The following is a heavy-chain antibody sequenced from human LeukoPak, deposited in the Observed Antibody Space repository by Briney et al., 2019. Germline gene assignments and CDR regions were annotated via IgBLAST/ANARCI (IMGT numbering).Heavy chain of an antibody. V-gene: IGHV3-23*01. D-gene: IGHD3-22*01. CDR3: AKTHSSGYFRGLDAFDI. CDR1: GFTFSSYA. Sequence: PGGSLRLSCAASGFTFSSYAMSWVRQAPGKGLEWVSAISGSGGSTYHADSVKGRFTISRDNSKNTLYLQMNSLRAEDTAVYYCAKTHSSGYFRGLDAFDIWGQGTMVTVSS. CDR2: ISGSGGST. J-gene: IGHJ3*02.